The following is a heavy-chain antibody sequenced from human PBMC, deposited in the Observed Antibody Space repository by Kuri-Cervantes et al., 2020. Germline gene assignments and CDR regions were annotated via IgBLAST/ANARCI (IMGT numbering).Heavy chain of an antibody. CDR2: ISYDGYNK. V-gene: IGHV3-30-3*01. Sequence: GGSLRLSCAASAFTFSTYAMHWVRQAPGKGLEWVAVISYDGYNKYYADSVKGRFTISRDNSKNTLYLQMNSLRAEDTAVYYCARDRWGTIFGVVIHWGQGTLVTVSS. J-gene: IGHJ4*02. D-gene: IGHD3-3*01. CDR3: ARDRWGTIFGVVIH. CDR1: AFTFSTYA.